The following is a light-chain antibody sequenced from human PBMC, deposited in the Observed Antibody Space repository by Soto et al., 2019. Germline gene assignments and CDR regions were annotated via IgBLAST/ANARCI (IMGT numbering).Light chain of an antibody. V-gene: IGKV3-15*01. Sequence: EIVMTQSPATLSVSPGERATLSCRASQSVSSNLGWYQQKPGQAPRLLIYGASTRATGIPARFSGSGSGTEFTLTISSLRSEDFAVYYCQQYNNWPGYTFGQGTKLEIK. CDR2: GAS. CDR1: QSVSSN. J-gene: IGKJ2*01. CDR3: QQYNNWPGYT.